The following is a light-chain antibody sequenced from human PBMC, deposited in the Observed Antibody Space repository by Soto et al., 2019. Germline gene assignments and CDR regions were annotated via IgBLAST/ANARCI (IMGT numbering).Light chain of an antibody. CDR3: SSFTSNRIYV. Sequence: QSALTQPTSVSGSPGQSITISCTGNHNDIGTYGYVSWYQQHPGRAPRLLIHGVTTRPSGISGRFSASKSGLTASLTISGLQPEDEAHYYCSSFTSNRIYVFGPGTKVTVL. CDR2: GVT. CDR1: HNDIGTYGY. J-gene: IGLJ1*01. V-gene: IGLV2-14*03.